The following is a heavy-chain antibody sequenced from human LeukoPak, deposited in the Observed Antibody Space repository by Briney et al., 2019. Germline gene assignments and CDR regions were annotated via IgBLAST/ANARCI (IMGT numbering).Heavy chain of an antibody. D-gene: IGHD3-3*01. CDR1: GGSFSGYY. J-gene: IGHJ6*03. CDR2: INHSGST. Sequence: SETLSLTCAVYGGSFSGYYWSWIRQPPGKGLEWIGEINHSGSTNYNPSLKSRVTISVDTSKNQFSLKQSSVTAADTAVYYCARGRGRTVFGVVIAYYYYYMDVWGKGTTVTVS. V-gene: IGHV4-34*01. CDR3: ARGRGRTVFGVVIAYYYYYMDV.